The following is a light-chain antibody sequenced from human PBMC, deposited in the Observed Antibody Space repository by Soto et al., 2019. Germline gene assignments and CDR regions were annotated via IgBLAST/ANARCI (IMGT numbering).Light chain of an antibody. CDR2: DVS. J-gene: IGLJ2*01. V-gene: IGLV2-14*01. Sequence: QSVLTQPASVSGSPGQSITISCTGTSSDVGGYNYVSWYQQHPGKAPKLMIYDVSNRPSGVSNRLSGSKSGNTASLTISGLQAEDEADYYCSSYTSSSFVVFGGGTKLTVL. CDR1: SSDVGGYNY. CDR3: SSYTSSSFVV.